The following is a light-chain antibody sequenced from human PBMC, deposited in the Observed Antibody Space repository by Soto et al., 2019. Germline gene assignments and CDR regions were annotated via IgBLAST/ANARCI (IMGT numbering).Light chain of an antibody. CDR2: RNN. CDR3: AARDDSLSGVV. J-gene: IGLJ2*01. V-gene: IGLV1-47*01. CDR1: SSNIGSNY. Sequence: QSVLTQPPSGSGTPGQRVTISCSGSSSNIGSNYVYWYQQLPGTAPKRLIYRNNQRPSGVPDRFSGSKSGTSASLAISGLRSEEEGDYYCAARDDSLSGVVFGGGTKLTVL.